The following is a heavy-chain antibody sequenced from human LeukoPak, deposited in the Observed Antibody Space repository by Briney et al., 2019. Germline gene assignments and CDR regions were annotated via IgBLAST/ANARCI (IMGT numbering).Heavy chain of an antibody. CDR2: IIPIFGIA. D-gene: IGHD3-3*01. Sequence: SVKVSCKASGGTFSSYAIRWVRQAPGQGLEWMGGIIPIFGIANYAQKFQGRVTITADESTSTAYMELSSLRSEDTAVYYCARDPEAQYYDFWSGYFDYWGQGTLVTVSS. V-gene: IGHV1-69*01. CDR1: GGTFSSYA. CDR3: ARDPEAQYYDFWSGYFDY. J-gene: IGHJ4*02.